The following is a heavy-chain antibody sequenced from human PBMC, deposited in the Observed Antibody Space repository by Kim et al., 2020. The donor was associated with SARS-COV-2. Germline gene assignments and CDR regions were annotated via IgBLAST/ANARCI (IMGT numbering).Heavy chain of an antibody. J-gene: IGHJ4*02. CDR2: IYYSGST. CDR1: GGSISSYY. V-gene: IGHV4-59*13. CDR3: ARETDTAMVFDY. Sequence: SETLSLTCTVSGGSISSYYWSWIRQPPGKGLEWIGYIYYSGSTNYNPSLKSRVTISVDTSKNQFSLKLSSVTAADTAVYYCARETDTAMVFDYWGQGTLVTVSS. D-gene: IGHD5-18*01.